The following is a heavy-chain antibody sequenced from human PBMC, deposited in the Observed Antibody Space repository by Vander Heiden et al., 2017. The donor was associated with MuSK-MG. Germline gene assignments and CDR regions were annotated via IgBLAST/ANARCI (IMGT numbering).Heavy chain of an antibody. CDR2: ISSSSSYI. D-gene: IGHD4-17*01. CDR3: ARLRDTVASKGAYYFDY. J-gene: IGHJ4*02. V-gene: IGHV3-21*01. Sequence: EVQLVESGGGLVKPGGSLRLSCAASGFTFSSYSMNCVRQAPGKGLEWVSSISSSSSYIYYANSVKGRFTISRDNAKNSLYLQMNSLRAEDTAVYYCARLRDTVASKGAYYFDYWGQGTLVTVSS. CDR1: GFTFSSYS.